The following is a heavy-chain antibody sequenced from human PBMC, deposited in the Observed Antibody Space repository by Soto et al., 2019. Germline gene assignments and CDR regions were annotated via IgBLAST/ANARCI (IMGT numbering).Heavy chain of an antibody. J-gene: IGHJ6*02. CDR1: GGTFSSYA. D-gene: IGHD3-10*01. CDR3: ARDDMVREITDFDYYYGMDV. CDR2: IIPIFGTA. V-gene: IGHV1-69*13. Sequence: ASVKVSCKASGGTFSSYAISWVRQAPGQGLEWMGGIIPIFGTANYAQKFQGRVTITADESTSTAYMELSSLRPEDTAVYYCARDDMVREITDFDYYYGMDVWGQGTTVTVSS.